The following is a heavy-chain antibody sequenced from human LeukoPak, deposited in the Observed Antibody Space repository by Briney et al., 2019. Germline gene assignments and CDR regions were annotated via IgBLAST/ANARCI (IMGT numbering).Heavy chain of an antibody. V-gene: IGHV3-15*01. J-gene: IGHJ4*02. CDR1: GFTFSNAW. Sequence: PGGSLRLSCAASGFTFSNAWMSWVRQAPGKGLEWVGRIKSKTDGATTDYAAPVKGRFTISRDDSRNTTDLQMNGLKIEDTAVYYCIRMGANGGVHWGQGTLVTVSS. D-gene: IGHD1-26*01. CDR3: IRMGANGGVH. CDR2: IKSKTDGATT.